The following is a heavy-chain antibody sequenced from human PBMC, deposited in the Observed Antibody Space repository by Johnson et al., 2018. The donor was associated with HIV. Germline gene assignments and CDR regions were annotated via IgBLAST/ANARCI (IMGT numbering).Heavy chain of an antibody. CDR1: GFTFSIYG. V-gene: IGHV3-30*02. J-gene: IGHJ3*02. CDR2: MRYAGSNK. CDR3: AKDRSIYDIIYAFDI. D-gene: IGHD3-9*01. Sequence: QVQLVESGGNLVQPGGSLRLSCAASGFTFSIYGMHWVSQAPGKGLEWVAFMRYAGSNKYYADSVTGRFTISRDNSKNTLYLQMNSLRVEDTAVYYCAKDRSIYDIIYAFDIWGQGTMVTVSS.